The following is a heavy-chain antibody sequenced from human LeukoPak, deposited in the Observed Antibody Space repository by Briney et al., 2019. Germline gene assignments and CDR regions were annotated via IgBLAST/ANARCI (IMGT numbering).Heavy chain of an antibody. J-gene: IGHJ4*02. Sequence: ASVKVSCKVSGYTLTELSMHWVRQAPGKGLEWMGGFDPEDGETIYAQKFQGRVTMTEDTSTDTAYMELSSLRSDDTAVYYCARDWGYYSDTGGFSDYWGQGTLVTVSS. V-gene: IGHV1-24*01. D-gene: IGHD3-22*01. CDR1: GYTLTELS. CDR2: FDPEDGET. CDR3: ARDWGYYSDTGGFSDY.